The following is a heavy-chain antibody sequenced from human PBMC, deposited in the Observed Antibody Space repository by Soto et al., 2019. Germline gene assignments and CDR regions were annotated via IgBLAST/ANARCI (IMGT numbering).Heavy chain of an antibody. D-gene: IGHD5-18*01. CDR3: ARHFSLVYCYGSPHYYSGMDV. CDR2: IYYSGST. V-gene: IGHV4-39*01. CDR1: GGSISSSSYY. J-gene: IGHJ6*02. Sequence: SETLSLTCTVSGGSISSSSYYWGWIRQPQGQGLEWIGSIYYSGSTYYNPSLKSRVTISVDTCRNKFSLKLSSVTAAETAVYYCARHFSLVYCYGSPHYYSGMDVWGQGTTVTVSS.